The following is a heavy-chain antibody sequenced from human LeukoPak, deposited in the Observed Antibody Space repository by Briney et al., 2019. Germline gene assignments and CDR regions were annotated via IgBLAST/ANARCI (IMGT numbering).Heavy chain of an antibody. J-gene: IGHJ4*02. V-gene: IGHV3-23*01. Sequence: GGSLRLSCVASGFAFSNYAMNWVRQAPGKGLEWVSAISGGGDSTYYADSVKGRFTISRDNSKNTLYLQMNSLRAKDTAVYYCAKDLYISKAYYFDYWGQGTLVAVSS. CDR2: ISGGGDST. CDR1: GFAFSNYA. D-gene: IGHD6-19*01. CDR3: AKDLYISKAYYFDY.